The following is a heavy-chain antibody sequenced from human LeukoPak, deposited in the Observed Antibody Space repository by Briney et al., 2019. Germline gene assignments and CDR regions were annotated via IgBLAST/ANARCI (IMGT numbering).Heavy chain of an antibody. CDR2: ISDSSDTM. V-gene: IGHV3-48*01. Sequence: GGSLRLSCAASGFTFSYYSMNWVRQAPGKGLEWVSYISDSSDTMYYADSVKGRFTISRDNAKNSLYLQMNSLRAEDTAVYYCARDLIVGTTIRYYFDYWGQGTLVTVSS. J-gene: IGHJ4*02. CDR1: GFTFSYYS. D-gene: IGHD1-26*01. CDR3: ARDLIVGTTIRYYFDY.